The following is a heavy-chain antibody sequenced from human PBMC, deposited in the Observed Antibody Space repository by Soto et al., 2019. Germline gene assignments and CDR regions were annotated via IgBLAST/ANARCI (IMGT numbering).Heavy chain of an antibody. J-gene: IGHJ4*02. CDR3: AREGPGDFWSRFDD. CDR1: GFAFSSYA. V-gene: IGHV3-30-3*01. D-gene: IGHD3-3*01. CDR2: ISYHGNNK. Sequence: QVQLVESGGGVVQPGRSLRLSCAASGFAFSSYAMHWVRQAPGKGLEWVAVISYHGNNKHYADSVKGRFTISRDNSENTLYLQMNSLGAEDTAVYHWAREGPGDFWSRFDDWGQGTLLTVSS.